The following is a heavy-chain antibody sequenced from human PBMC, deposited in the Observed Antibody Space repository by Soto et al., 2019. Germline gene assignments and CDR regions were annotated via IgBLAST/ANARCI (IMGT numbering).Heavy chain of an antibody. CDR2: IIPILGIA. D-gene: IGHD3-9*01. J-gene: IGHJ4*02. V-gene: IGHV1-69*02. CDR3: ARGRNYDILTGYYKVNYFDY. Sequence: ASVKVSCKASGGTFSSYTISWVRQAPGQGLEWMGRIIPILGIANYAQKFQGRVTITADKSTSTAYMELSSLRSEDTAVYYCARGRNYDILTGYYKVNYFDYWGQGTLVTVSS. CDR1: GGTFSSYT.